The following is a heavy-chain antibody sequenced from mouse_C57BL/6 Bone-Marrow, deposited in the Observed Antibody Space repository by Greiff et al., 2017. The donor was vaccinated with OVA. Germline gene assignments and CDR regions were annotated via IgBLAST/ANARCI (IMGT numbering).Heavy chain of an antibody. CDR2: ISDGGSYT. CDR3: ARDVLTFAY. Sequence: DVMLVESGGGLVQPGGSLKLSCAASGFTFSSYAMSWVRQTPEKRLEWVATISDGGSYTYYPANVTGRFTISRDNAKNNLYQQMRHLKSEDTSMYYCARDVLTFAYWGQGTLVTVSA. V-gene: IGHV5-4*01. D-gene: IGHD4-1*01. CDR1: GFTFSSYA. J-gene: IGHJ3*01.